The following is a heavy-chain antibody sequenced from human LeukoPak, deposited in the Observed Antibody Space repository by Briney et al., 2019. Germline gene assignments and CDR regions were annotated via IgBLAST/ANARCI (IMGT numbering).Heavy chain of an antibody. J-gene: IGHJ3*02. D-gene: IGHD6-19*01. CDR3: AREVWQWLYAFDI. V-gene: IGHV3-30*03. CDR2: ISYDGSNK. Sequence: PGRSLRLSCAASGFTFSNYGMHWVRQAPGKGLEWVAGISYDGSNKYYADSVKGRFTISRDNSKNTLYLQMNSLRAEDTAVYYCAREVWQWLYAFDIWGQGTMVTVSS. CDR1: GFTFSNYG.